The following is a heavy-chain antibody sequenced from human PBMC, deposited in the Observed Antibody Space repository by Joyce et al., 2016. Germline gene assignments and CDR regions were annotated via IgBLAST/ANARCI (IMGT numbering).Heavy chain of an antibody. J-gene: IGHJ4*02. V-gene: IGHV3-48*01. CDR3: ARTYCGSANCYGSLGYYYFGS. CDR1: GITISSDS. CDR2: ISSSSTTI. Sequence: AVSGITISSDSMNWVRQAPGKGLEWVSYISSSSTTIYYADSVKDRFTISRDNAANSLYLQMNSLRAEDTAVYYCARTYCGSANCYGSLGYYYFGSWGRGTLVTVSS. D-gene: IGHD2-2*01.